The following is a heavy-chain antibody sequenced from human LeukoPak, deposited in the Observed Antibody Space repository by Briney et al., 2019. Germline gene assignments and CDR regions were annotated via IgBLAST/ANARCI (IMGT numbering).Heavy chain of an antibody. CDR3: AREGSSGYYPY. CDR1: GLTFSNYP. D-gene: IGHD3-22*01. V-gene: IGHV3-30*04. Sequence: GGSLRLSCAASGLTFSNYPMHWVRQAPGKGLEWVAVISSDGNEKHYADPVKGRFTISRDNSKNTLYLQLNSLRAEDTAVYYCAREGSSGYYPYWGQGILVTVS. CDR2: ISSDGNEK. J-gene: IGHJ4*02.